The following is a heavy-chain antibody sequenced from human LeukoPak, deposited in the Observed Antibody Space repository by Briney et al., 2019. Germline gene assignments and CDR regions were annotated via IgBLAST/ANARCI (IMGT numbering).Heavy chain of an antibody. D-gene: IGHD3-10*01. Sequence: GESLRISCKGSGYSFISYWITWVRQMPGKGLEWMGRIDPSDSYTNYSPSFQGNVTISADKSISTAYLQWSSLKASDTAMYYCARPRTNYYDSGSYENWGQGTLVTVSS. J-gene: IGHJ4*02. CDR3: ARPRTNYYDSGSYEN. CDR1: GYSFISYW. V-gene: IGHV5-10-1*01. CDR2: IDPSDSYT.